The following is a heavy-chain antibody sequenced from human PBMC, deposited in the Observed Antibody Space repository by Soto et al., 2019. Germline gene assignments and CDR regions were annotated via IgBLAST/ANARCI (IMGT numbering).Heavy chain of an antibody. J-gene: IGHJ6*02. Sequence: ASVKVSCKASGYTITSYGISWVRQAPGQGLDWMGWISAYNGNTKYAQDLQGRVTMTTDTSTSTAYMELRSLRSDDTAVYYCARFSGGSYNTYYFYYGMDVWGQGTTVTVSS. V-gene: IGHV1-18*01. CDR3: ARFSGGSYNTYYFYYGMDV. CDR1: GYTITSYG. D-gene: IGHD2-15*01. CDR2: ISAYNGNT.